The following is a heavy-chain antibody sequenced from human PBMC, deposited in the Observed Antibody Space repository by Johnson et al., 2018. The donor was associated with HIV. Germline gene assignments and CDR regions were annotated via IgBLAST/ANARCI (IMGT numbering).Heavy chain of an antibody. D-gene: IGHD1-14*01. CDR2: INWNGGST. J-gene: IGHJ3*02. V-gene: IGHV3-20*04. CDR3: ASGWVTGPFDAFDI. Sequence: VQLVESGGGLVQPGGSVRLSCVASGFTFDDYGMSWVRQAPGKGLEWVSGINWNGGSTGYADSVKGRFTISRDNSKNTLYLQLGSLRTDDMAVYYCASGWVTGPFDAFDIWGQGTTVTVSS. CDR1: GFTFDDYG.